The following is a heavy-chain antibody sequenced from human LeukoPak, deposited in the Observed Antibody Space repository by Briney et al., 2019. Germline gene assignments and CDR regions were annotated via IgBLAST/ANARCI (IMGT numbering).Heavy chain of an antibody. CDR2: INPNSGGT. CDR1: GYTFTSYG. Sequence: ASVKVSCKASGYTFTSYGISWVRQAPGQGLEWMGWINPNSGGTNYAQKFQGWVTMTRDTSISTAYMELSRLRSDDTAVYYCARALAVAGNPYYFDYWGQGTLVTVSS. J-gene: IGHJ4*02. V-gene: IGHV1-2*04. D-gene: IGHD6-19*01. CDR3: ARALAVAGNPYYFDY.